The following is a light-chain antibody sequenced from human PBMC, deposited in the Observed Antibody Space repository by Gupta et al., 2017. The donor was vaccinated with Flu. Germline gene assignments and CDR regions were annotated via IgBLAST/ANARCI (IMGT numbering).Light chain of an antibody. CDR3: QHGDSSPVT. Sequence: GTLYLSPGERATRSCRARQNFGSKYLDWYQQKPGQAPRLLISGESTRADGVPDRFSGSGYGTEFTLTITRREPEDFAVYYCQHGDSSPVTFGRGTXVDIK. V-gene: IGKV3-20*01. J-gene: IGKJ4*01. CDR1: QNFGSKY. CDR2: GES.